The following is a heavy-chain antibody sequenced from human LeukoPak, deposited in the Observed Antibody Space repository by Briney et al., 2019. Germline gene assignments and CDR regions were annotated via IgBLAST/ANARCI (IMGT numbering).Heavy chain of an antibody. J-gene: IGHJ4*02. D-gene: IGHD3-16*01. V-gene: IGHV1-46*01. CDR1: GYTFTSYY. CDR2: INPTGGST. Sequence: ASVKVSCKASGYTFTSYYMHWVRQAPGQGLEWMGIINPTGGSTNYAQKFQGRVTMTRDTSTSTVYMELNSLSSEDTAVYYCARNLGVGDYWGQGTLVTVSS. CDR3: ARNLGVGDY.